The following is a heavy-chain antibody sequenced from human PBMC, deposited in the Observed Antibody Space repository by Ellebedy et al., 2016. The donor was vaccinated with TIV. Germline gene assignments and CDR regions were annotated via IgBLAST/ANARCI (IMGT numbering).Heavy chain of an antibody. V-gene: IGHV4-59*01. J-gene: IGHJ3*01. CDR3: VSSVSVDAFDL. D-gene: IGHD3-10*01. CDR2: RYYTGST. Sequence: SETLSLTCAVSGGSLSDNYWTWIRQPPGKGLAWIGYRYYTGSTNYNPPLKSRVTISVNTPRNQFSLKLNSVTAADTAVYYCVSSVSVDAFDLWGQGKMVTVSS. CDR1: GGSLSDNY.